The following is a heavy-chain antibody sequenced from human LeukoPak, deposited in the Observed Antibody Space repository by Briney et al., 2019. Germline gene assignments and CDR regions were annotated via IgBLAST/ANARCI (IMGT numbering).Heavy chain of an antibody. V-gene: IGHV4-59*12. CDR3: ARAQETVAIDY. Sequence: PSETLSLTCTVSGGSISSYYWSWIRQPPGKGLEWIGYIYYSGSTNYNPSLKSRVTISVDTSKNQFSLKLRSVTAADTAVYYCARAQETVAIDYWGQGTLVTVSS. CDR1: GGSISSYY. CDR2: IYYSGST. D-gene: IGHD5-12*01. J-gene: IGHJ4*02.